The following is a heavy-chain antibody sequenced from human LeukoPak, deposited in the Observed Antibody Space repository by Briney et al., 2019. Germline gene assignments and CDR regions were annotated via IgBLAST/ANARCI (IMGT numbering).Heavy chain of an antibody. CDR3: AKDCDQMEYTMNCIDS. CDR1: GFTFSNYA. V-gene: IGHV3-33*06. J-gene: IGHJ4*02. D-gene: IGHD3-22*01. Sequence: GRSLRLSCAASGFTFSNYAMHWVRQAPGKGLEWVGLIWYDGSNKYYADSVKGRFTISRDNSKNSVYLQMISLRAEDTAVYYCAKDCDQMEYTMNCIDSWGQGTLVTVSS. CDR2: IWYDGSNK.